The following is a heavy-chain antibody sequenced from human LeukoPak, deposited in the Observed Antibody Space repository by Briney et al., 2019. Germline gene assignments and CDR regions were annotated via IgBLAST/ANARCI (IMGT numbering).Heavy chain of an antibody. Sequence: GGSLRLSCAASGFTFSSYAMSWVRQAPGKGLEWVSVISGSGGTTYYADSVKGRFTISRDNSKSTLYLQMNSLRAENTAVYYCAKGNGKAATGNVVDYWGQGTLVTVSS. CDR2: ISGSGGTT. CDR1: GFTFSSYA. J-gene: IGHJ4*02. CDR3: AKGNGKAATGNVVDY. D-gene: IGHD6-13*01. V-gene: IGHV3-23*01.